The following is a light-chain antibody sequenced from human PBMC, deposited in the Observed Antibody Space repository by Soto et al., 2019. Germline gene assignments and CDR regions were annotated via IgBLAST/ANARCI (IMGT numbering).Light chain of an antibody. J-gene: IGKJ1*01. CDR2: DAS. Sequence: DIQMTQSPSTLSASVGDTVTITCRASQSIDSWLAWYQQKPGKAPKFLIYDASTLESGVPSRFSGSGSGTEFTLTIDSLQPDDFATYYCQQYGSYSRTLGQGTKVDIK. CDR1: QSIDSW. CDR3: QQYGSYSRT. V-gene: IGKV1-5*01.